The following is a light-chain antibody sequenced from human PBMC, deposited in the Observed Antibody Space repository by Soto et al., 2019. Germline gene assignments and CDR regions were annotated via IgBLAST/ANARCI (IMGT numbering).Light chain of an antibody. CDR2: EGN. J-gene: IGLJ1*01. CDR1: SSDVGSYNL. V-gene: IGLV2-23*03. Sequence: QSALTQPASVSGSPGQSITLSCTGTSSDVGSYNLVSWYQQHPGKAPKLMIYEGNKRPSGVSNRLSGSKSGNAASLTISGLQAEDEADYYCCSFAGSNTFVFGTGTKVTVL. CDR3: CSFAGSNTFV.